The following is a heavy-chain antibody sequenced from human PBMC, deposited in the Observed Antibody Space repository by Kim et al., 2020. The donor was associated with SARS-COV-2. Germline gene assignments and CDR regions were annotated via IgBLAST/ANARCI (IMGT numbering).Heavy chain of an antibody. Sequence: SQTLSLTCTVSGGSISSSSYYWGWIRQPPGKGLEWIGSIYYSGSTYYNPSLKSRVTISVDTSKNQFSLKLSSVTAADTAVYYCARDLQCSGGSCHTGAFD. CDR1: GGSISSSSYY. CDR2: IYYSGST. D-gene: IGHD2-15*01. CDR3: ARDLQCSGGSCHTGAFD. V-gene: IGHV4-39*07. J-gene: IGHJ3*02.